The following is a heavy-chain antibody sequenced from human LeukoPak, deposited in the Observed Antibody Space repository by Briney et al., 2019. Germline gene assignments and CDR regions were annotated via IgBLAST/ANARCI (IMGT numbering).Heavy chain of an antibody. V-gene: IGHV3-11*01. CDR1: GFTFSDYY. Sequence: GGSLRLSCAASGFTFSDYYMTWIRQAPGKGLEWVSYISSSSNNIHYANSVRGRFTISRDNAKNSVYLQMNSLRAEDTAIYYCARAAGWFDPWGQGTLVTVSS. CDR2: ISSSSNNI. J-gene: IGHJ5*02. CDR3: ARAAGWFDP.